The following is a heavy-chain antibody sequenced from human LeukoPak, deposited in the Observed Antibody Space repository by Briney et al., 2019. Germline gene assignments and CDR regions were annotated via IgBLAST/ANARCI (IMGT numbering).Heavy chain of an antibody. V-gene: IGHV3-11*01. CDR1: GFTFSDYY. Sequence: GGSLRLSCAASGFTFSDYYMTWIRQAPGKGLEWVSYISSSSNNIHYANSVRGRFTISRDNAKNSVYLQMNSLRAEDTAIYYCARAAGWFDPWGQGTLVTVSS. CDR2: ISSSSNNI. J-gene: IGHJ5*02. CDR3: ARAAGWFDP.